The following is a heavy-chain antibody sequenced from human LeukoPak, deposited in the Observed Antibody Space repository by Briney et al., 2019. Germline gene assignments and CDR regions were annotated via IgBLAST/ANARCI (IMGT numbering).Heavy chain of an antibody. J-gene: IGHJ4*02. Sequence: PGGSLRLSCAVSGLDFDGYGMSWVRHAPGKGLEWVSGINWDGEATEYGDSVKGRFTISRDNAENALYLQMNSLRAEDTALYYCARDLSSSWYSLAYWGRGTLVTVSS. CDR3: ARDLSSSWYSLAY. V-gene: IGHV3-20*04. CDR1: GLDFDGYG. D-gene: IGHD6-13*01. CDR2: INWDGEAT.